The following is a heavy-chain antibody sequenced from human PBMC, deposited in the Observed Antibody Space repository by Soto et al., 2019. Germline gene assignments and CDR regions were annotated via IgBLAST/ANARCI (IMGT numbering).Heavy chain of an antibody. Sequence: QVQLVQSGAEVKKPGSSVKVSCKASGGTFSSYTISWVRQDPGQGLEWMGRIIPILGIANYAQKFQGRVTITADKSTSTDYMELSSLRSEDTAVYYCARASRHTVTTNSDYYYYYMDVWGKGTTVTVSS. CDR3: ARASRHTVTTNSDYYYYYMDV. J-gene: IGHJ6*03. V-gene: IGHV1-69*02. CDR1: GGTFSSYT. CDR2: IIPILGIA. D-gene: IGHD4-17*01.